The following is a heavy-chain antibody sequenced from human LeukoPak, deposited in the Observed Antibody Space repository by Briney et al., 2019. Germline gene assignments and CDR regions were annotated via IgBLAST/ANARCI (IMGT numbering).Heavy chain of an antibody. Sequence: SETLSLTCAVYGGSFSGYYWSWIRQPPGKGLEWIGSIYYSGSTYYNPSLKSRVTISVDTSKNQFSLKLSSVTAADTAVYYCATRGYCSGGSCSEYFQHWGQGTLVTVSS. CDR1: GGSFSGYY. D-gene: IGHD2-15*01. V-gene: IGHV4-34*01. J-gene: IGHJ1*01. CDR2: IYYSGST. CDR3: ATRGYCSGGSCSEYFQH.